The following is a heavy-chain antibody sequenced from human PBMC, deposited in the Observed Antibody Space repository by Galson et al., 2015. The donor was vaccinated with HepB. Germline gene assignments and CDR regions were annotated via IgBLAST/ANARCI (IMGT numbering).Heavy chain of an antibody. CDR1: GYTLTELS. D-gene: IGHD1-26*01. Sequence: VSCKVSGYTLTELSMHWVRQAPGKGLEWMGGFDPEDGETIYAQKFQGRVTMTEDTSTDTAYMELSSLRSEDTAVYYCAIRVGATPPDYFDYWGQGTLVTVSS. CDR3: AIRVGATPPDYFDY. J-gene: IGHJ4*02. CDR2: FDPEDGET. V-gene: IGHV1-24*01.